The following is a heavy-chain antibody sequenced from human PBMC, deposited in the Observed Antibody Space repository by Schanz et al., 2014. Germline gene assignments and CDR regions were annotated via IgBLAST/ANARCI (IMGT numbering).Heavy chain of an antibody. Sequence: QLQLVQSGAEVKKPGSSVKVSCKLSGGTFSSYTISWMRQAPGQGLEWMGKIIPVLNIATYAQRFQGRVSIIADTSTNTAYMELSSLTSEDTAVHYCARGRGFYDYWGQGTLVTVSS. V-gene: IGHV1-69*02. D-gene: IGHD3-10*01. J-gene: IGHJ4*02. CDR1: GGTFSSYT. CDR3: ARGRGFYDY. CDR2: IIPVLNIA.